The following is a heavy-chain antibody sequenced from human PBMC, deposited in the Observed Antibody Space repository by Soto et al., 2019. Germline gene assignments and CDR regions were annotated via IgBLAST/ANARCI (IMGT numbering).Heavy chain of an antibody. J-gene: IGHJ6*02. V-gene: IGHV1-69*12. Sequence: QVQLVQSGAEVKKPGSSVKVSCKTSGGTFSSYTLSWVRQAPGQGLEWMGGIIPVFDTTNYAQKFQGRVTVTAVESTSTAYMELSSLRSEDTAVYYCARGGYDLYGMDVWGQGTTVTVSS. CDR1: GGTFSSYT. D-gene: IGHD5-12*01. CDR3: ARGGYDLYGMDV. CDR2: IIPVFDTT.